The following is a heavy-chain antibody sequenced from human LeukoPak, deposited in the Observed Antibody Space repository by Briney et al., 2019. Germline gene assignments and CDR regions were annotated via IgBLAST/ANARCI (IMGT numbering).Heavy chain of an antibody. J-gene: IGHJ3*02. CDR3: ASNYDILTGHAFDI. CDR2: IYHSGST. Sequence: SETLSLTCTVSGYSISSGFYWGWIRQPPGKGLECIGSIYHSGSTYYNPSLKSRVTISVDTSKNQFSLNLSSVTAADTAVYYCASNYDILTGHAFDIWGQGTMVTVSS. CDR1: GYSISSGFY. D-gene: IGHD3-9*01. V-gene: IGHV4-38-2*02.